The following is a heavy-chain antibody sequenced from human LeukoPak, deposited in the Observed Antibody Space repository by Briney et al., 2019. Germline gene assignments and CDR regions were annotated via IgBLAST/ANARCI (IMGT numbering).Heavy chain of an antibody. CDR2: IRYDGSDK. CDR1: GFTFSSYG. V-gene: IGHV3-30*02. CDR3: XXXXEXQLRXHSYCDX. D-gene: IGHD1-26*01. Sequence: PGGSLRLSCAASGFTFSSYGMHWVRQAPGKGLEWVAFIRYDGSDKYYADSVKGRITISRDNSKNTLDLQMHSLRAEDTAMYYXXXXXEXQLRXHSYCDXWGRGTLVTVSS. J-gene: IGHJ2*01.